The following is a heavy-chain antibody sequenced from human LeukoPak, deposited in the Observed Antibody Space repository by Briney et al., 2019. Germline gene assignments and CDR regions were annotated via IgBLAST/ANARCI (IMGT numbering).Heavy chain of an antibody. CDR1: GYTFTGYY. D-gene: IGHD6-19*01. J-gene: IGHJ6*02. CDR3: SGAVAALSLYGMDV. Sequence: GASVKVSCKASGYTFTGYYMHWVRQAPGQGPEWMGWINPNSGDTSHAQKFQGRVTMTREMSSTTAYTELSRLRSDDTAVYYCSGAVAALSLYGMDVWGQGTRSPSP. CDR2: INPNSGDT. V-gene: IGHV1-2*02.